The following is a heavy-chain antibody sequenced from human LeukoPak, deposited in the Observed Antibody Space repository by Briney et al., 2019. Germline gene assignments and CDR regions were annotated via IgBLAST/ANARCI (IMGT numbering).Heavy chain of an antibody. CDR1: GYTFTIYG. J-gene: IGHJ6*03. D-gene: IGHD6-6*01. V-gene: IGHV1-18*01. CDR3: ARADEYSSSSLYYYMDV. Sequence: ASVKVSCKASGYTFTIYGISWVRQAPGQGRERMGWISAYNGNTNYAQKLQGRVTITTDTSTSTAYMELRSLRSDDTAVYYCARADEYSSSSLYYYMDVWGKGTTVTVSS. CDR2: ISAYNGNT.